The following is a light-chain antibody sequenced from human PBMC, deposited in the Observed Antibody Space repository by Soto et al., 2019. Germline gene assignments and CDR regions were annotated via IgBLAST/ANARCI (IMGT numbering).Light chain of an antibody. CDR2: LGS. Sequence: DIVMTQSPLSLPVTPGEPASISCRSSQSLLHSNGYNYLDWYLQKPGQSPQLLIYLGSNRASGVPDRFSGSGSGTDCTLKISRVEAEDVGVYYCMQDLHTPITFGRGTRLEIK. CDR3: MQDLHTPIT. V-gene: IGKV2-28*01. CDR1: QSLLHSNGYNY. J-gene: IGKJ5*01.